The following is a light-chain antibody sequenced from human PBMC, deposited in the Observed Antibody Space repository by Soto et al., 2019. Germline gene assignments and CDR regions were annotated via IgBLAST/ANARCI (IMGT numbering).Light chain of an antibody. Sequence: DIQMTQSPSSLSASVGDRVTITCRASQSISTFLNWYQQKPGKAPKLLIYAASSLQSGLPSRFSGSGSGTDFTLTINSLQPEDFATYYCQQSYSTPPTFGQGTRLEIK. CDR1: QSISTF. V-gene: IGKV1-39*01. CDR3: QQSYSTPPT. J-gene: IGKJ5*01. CDR2: AAS.